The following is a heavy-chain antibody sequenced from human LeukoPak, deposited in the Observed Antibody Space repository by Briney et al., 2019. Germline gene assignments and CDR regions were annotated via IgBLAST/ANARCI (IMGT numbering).Heavy chain of an antibody. CDR3: ASYGSGSYRFDP. V-gene: IGHV4-31*03. J-gene: IGHJ5*02. CDR2: IHHSGST. CDR1: GGSISSGNYY. Sequence: PSETLSLTCTVSGGSISSGNYYWSWIRQHPGKGLEWIGYIHHSGSTYYNPSLKSRVIISVDTSKNQFSLKLYSVTAADTAVYYCASYGSGSYRFDPWGQGTLVTVSS. D-gene: IGHD3-10*01.